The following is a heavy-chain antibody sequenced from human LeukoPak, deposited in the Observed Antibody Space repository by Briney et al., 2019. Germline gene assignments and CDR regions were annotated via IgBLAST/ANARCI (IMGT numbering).Heavy chain of an antibody. CDR1: GFTFNNYP. Sequence: GGSLRLSCVASGFTFNNYPMTWVRQAPGKGLEWVANIKQDGSEKYYVDSVKGRFTISRDNAKNSLYLQMNSLRAEDTAVYYCARDLIMDVHYFAYWGQGTLVTVSS. J-gene: IGHJ4*02. CDR3: ARDLIMDVHYFAY. CDR2: IKQDGSEK. D-gene: IGHD3-10*02. V-gene: IGHV3-7*01.